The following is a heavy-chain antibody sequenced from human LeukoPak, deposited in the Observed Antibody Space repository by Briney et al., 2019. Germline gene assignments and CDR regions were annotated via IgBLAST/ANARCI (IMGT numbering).Heavy chain of an antibody. CDR1: GFTFSSYA. V-gene: IGHV4-34*01. Sequence: GSLRLSCAASGFTFSSYAMSWIRQPPGKGLEWIGEINHSGSTNYNPSLKSRVTISVDTSKNQFSLKLSSVTAADTAVYYCARAARPRRYFDYWGQGTLVTVPS. CDR2: INHSGST. J-gene: IGHJ4*02. D-gene: IGHD6-6*01. CDR3: ARAARPRRYFDY.